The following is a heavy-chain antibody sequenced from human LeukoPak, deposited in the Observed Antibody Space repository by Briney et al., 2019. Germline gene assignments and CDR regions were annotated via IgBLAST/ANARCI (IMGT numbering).Heavy chain of an antibody. CDR1: GFTFRNYW. D-gene: IGHD5-18*01. Sequence: GGSLRLSCAASGFTFRNYWMSWVRQAPGKGLEWVANIRKDGKDEYYVDSVKGRFTISRDNAKNSLYLQMDSLRVEDTAVYYCAALDTFMVRDAGYWGQGTLVIVSS. V-gene: IGHV3-7*01. CDR3: AALDTFMVRDAGY. J-gene: IGHJ4*02. CDR2: IRKDGKDE.